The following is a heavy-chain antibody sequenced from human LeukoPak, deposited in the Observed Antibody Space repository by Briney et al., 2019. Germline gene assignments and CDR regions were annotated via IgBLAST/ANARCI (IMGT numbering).Heavy chain of an antibody. D-gene: IGHD5-18*01. V-gene: IGHV4-34*01. CDR1: GGSFSGYY. CDR3: ARLGLVDTAMVTGIDY. J-gene: IGHJ4*02. Sequence: SETLSLTCAVYGGSFSGYYWSWIRQPPGKGLEWIGEINHSGSTNYNPSLKSRVTISVDTSKNQFSLKLSSVTAADTAVYYCARLGLVDTAMVTGIDYWGRGTLVTVSS. CDR2: INHSGST.